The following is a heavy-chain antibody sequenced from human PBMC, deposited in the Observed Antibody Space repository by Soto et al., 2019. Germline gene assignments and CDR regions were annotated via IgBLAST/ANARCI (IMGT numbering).Heavy chain of an antibody. CDR2: IYHSGST. CDR3: ARRYGSAFDI. J-gene: IGHJ3*02. CDR1: GGSISSGGYS. D-gene: IGHD3-10*01. V-gene: IGHV4-30-2*02. Sequence: KPSETLSLTCAVSGGSISSGGYSWSWIRQPPGKGLEWIGYIYHSGSTYYNPSLKSRVTISVDTSKNQFSLKLSSVTAADTAVYYCARRYGSAFDIWGQGTMVTVSS.